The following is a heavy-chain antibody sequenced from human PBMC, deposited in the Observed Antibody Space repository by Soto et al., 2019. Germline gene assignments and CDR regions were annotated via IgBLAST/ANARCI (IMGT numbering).Heavy chain of an antibody. V-gene: IGHV2-70*12. CDR2: IDWDDDK. J-gene: IGHJ4*02. CDR3: AQTFNGYHEY. D-gene: IGHD5-18*01. CDR1: GFSLTTSGMC. Sequence: SGPTLVNPTQTLTLTCSFSGFSLTTSGMCVSWIRQPPGKDLEWLALIDWDDDKYYSTSLKTRLTISKDTSENQVVLTMTNMDPVDTATYYCAQTFNGYHEYWGQGTLVSVSS.